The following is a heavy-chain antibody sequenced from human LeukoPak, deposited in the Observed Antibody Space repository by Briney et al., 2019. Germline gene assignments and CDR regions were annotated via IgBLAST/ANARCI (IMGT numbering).Heavy chain of an antibody. CDR1: GYTFTNYG. CDR2: ISAYNGNT. D-gene: IGHD5-12*01. CDR3: ARDEDRGDISHGY. V-gene: IGHV1-18*01. Sequence: GASVKVSCKASGYTFTNYGITWVRPAPGQGLEWMGWISAYNGNTNYAQKLQGRVTMTTDPSTSTAYMELRSLRSDDTAVYYCARDEDRGDISHGYWGQGTLVTVSS. J-gene: IGHJ4*02.